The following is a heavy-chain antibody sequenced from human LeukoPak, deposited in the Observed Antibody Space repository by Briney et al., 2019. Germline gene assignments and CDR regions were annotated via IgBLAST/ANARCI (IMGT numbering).Heavy chain of an antibody. J-gene: IGHJ4*02. CDR2: INPNSGGT. CDR1: GYTFTGYY. CDR3: ARDRCCGGSCYSFY. D-gene: IGHD2-15*01. V-gene: IGHV1-2*02. Sequence: ASVKVSCKASGYTFTGYYIHWVRQAPGQGLEWMGWINPNSGGTNYAQKFQGRVTMTRDTSISTAYMELSRLRSDDTAVYYCARDRCCGGSCYSFYWGQGTLVTVSS.